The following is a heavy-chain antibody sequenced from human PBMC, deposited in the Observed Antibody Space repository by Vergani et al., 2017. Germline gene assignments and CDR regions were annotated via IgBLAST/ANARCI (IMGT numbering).Heavy chain of an antibody. V-gene: IGHV4-4*03. J-gene: IGHJ4*02. CDR1: GGSIRSHQW. CDR2: THGSETS. Sequence: QVHLQESGPGLVKPPGTLSLTCVVSGGSIRSHQWWSWVRQSPGKGLEWIGETHGSETSNYNPSLNSRVTISVDKSTNQCSLKLNSVTAADSGLYYCAGEGEGAFNLGHWGQGTLVTVSS. CDR3: AGEGEGAFNLGH. D-gene: IGHD2-21*01.